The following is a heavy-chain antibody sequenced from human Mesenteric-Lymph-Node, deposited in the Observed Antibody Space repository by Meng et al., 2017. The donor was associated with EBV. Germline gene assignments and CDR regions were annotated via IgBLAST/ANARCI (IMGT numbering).Heavy chain of an antibody. CDR2: INYSGST. Sequence: SVQGIFKPAHTRSVTCSVDDVSISSGIYLRIWSRQSPCKCLLCIGYINYSGSTYYYPSLKSRITRSRHTSKYQFSMKLSSVTDADTAVYYCARGIADIWFDPWGQGALVTVSS. CDR3: ARGIADIWFDP. D-gene: IGHD2-15*01. CDR1: DVSISSGIYL. V-gene: IGHV4-30-4*01. J-gene: IGHJ5*02.